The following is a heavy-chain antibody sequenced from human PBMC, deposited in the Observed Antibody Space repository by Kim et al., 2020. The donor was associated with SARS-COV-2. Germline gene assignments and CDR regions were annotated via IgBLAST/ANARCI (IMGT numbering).Heavy chain of an antibody. CDR3: AREHFEITIFGVVISHPYAFDV. CDR1: GFTFSSYG. Sequence: GGSLRLSCAASGFTFSSYGMHWVRQAPGKGLEWVAVIWYDGSNKYYADSVKGRFTISRDNSKNTLYLQMNSLRAEDTAVYYCAREHFEITIFGVVISHPYAFDVWGQGTMVTVSS. D-gene: IGHD3-3*01. J-gene: IGHJ3*01. CDR2: IWYDGSNK. V-gene: IGHV3-33*01.